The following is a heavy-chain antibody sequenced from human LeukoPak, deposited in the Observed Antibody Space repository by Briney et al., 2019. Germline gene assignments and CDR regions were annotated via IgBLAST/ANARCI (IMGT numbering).Heavy chain of an antibody. CDR3: ARGSYYDSSALFDP. V-gene: IGHV1-69*05. Sequence: SVKVSCKASGGTFSSYAISWVRQAPGQGLEWMGGIIPIFGTANYAQKFQGRVTMTRDTSTSTVYMELSSLRSEDTAVYYCARGSYYDSSALFDPWGQGTLVTVSS. J-gene: IGHJ5*02. CDR1: GGTFSSYA. D-gene: IGHD3-22*01. CDR2: IIPIFGTA.